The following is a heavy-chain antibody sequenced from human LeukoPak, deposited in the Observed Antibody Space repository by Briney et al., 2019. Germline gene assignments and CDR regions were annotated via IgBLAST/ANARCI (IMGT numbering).Heavy chain of an antibody. CDR1: GFTFTNYA. J-gene: IGHJ6*03. CDR3: ARPYYMDV. Sequence: PGGSLTLSCAASGFTFTNYAMYWFRQAPGKGLECVSSVSDSGSITYYADSVKGRFTISRDNSRNTLSLQMDSLRGEDTAVYYCARPYYMDVWGKGTTVTVSS. CDR2: VSDSGSIT. V-gene: IGHV3-23*01.